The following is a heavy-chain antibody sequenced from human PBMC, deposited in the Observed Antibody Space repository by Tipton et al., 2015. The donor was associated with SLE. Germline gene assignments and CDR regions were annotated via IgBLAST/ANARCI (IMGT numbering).Heavy chain of an antibody. CDR2: LYYSGCT. D-gene: IGHD4-17*01. CDR1: GGSISSYY. J-gene: IGHJ5*02. CDR3: ARSYGDYVNWFDP. Sequence: TLSLTCTVSGGSISSYYWSWIRQPPGKGLEWIGYLYYSGCTNYNPSLKSRVTISVDTSKNQFSLKLSSVTAADTAVYYCARSYGDYVNWFDPWGQGTLVTVSS. V-gene: IGHV4-59*01.